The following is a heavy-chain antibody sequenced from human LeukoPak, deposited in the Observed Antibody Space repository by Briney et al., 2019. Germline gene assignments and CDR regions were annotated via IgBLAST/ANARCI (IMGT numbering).Heavy chain of an antibody. CDR2: IYYSGST. D-gene: IGHD5-18*01. V-gene: IGHV4-59*01. CDR1: GGSISSYY. J-gene: IGHJ6*03. CDR3: ARGGYSYGLYYYYYMDV. Sequence: PSETLSLTCSVSGGSISSYYWSWIRQPPGKGLEWIGYIYYSGSTNYNPSLKSRVTISVDTSKNQFSLKLSSVTAADTAVYYCARGGYSYGLYYYYYMDVWGKGTTVTISS.